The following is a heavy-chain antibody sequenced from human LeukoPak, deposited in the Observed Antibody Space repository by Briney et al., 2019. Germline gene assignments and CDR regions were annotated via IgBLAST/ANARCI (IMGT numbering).Heavy chain of an antibody. CDR2: IRYDGSNK. V-gene: IGHV3-30*02. CDR3: AIPYDSSGYYYGDAFDI. J-gene: IGHJ3*02. Sequence: GGSLRLSCAASGFTFSSYGMHWVRQAPCKGLEWVAFIRYDGSNKYYADSVKGRFTISRDNSKNTLYLQMNSLRAEDTAVYYCAIPYDSSGYYYGDAFDIWGQGTMVTVSS. D-gene: IGHD3-22*01. CDR1: GFTFSSYG.